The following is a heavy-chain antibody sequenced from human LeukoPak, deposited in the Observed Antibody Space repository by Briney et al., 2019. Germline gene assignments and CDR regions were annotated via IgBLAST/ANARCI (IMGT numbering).Heavy chain of an antibody. V-gene: IGHV7-4-1*02. CDR1: GYTFISYA. D-gene: IGHD3-10*01. J-gene: IGHJ6*03. CDR3: ARSGGSGSYYARYYYYYMDV. Sequence: ASVKVSCKASGYTFISYAINWVRQAPGQGLEWMGWIDINTGNPTYAQGFTGRFVFSLDTSVSTAYLQISSLKAEDTAVYYCARSGGSGSYYARYYYYYMDVWGKGTTATVSS. CDR2: IDINTGNP.